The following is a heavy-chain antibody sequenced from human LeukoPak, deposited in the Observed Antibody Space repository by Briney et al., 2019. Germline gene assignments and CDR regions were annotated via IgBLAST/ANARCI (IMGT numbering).Heavy chain of an antibody. V-gene: IGHV3-30*03. CDR2: ISYDGSNK. CDR1: GFAFSGYS. J-gene: IGHJ4*02. D-gene: IGHD1-26*01. CDR3: ARDRVGATDYFDY. Sequence: GGSLRLSCTASGFAFSGYSMNWIRQAPGKGLEWVAVISYDGSNKYYADSVKGRFTISRDNSKHTLYLQMNSLRAEDTAVYYCARDRVGATDYFDYWGQGTLVTVSS.